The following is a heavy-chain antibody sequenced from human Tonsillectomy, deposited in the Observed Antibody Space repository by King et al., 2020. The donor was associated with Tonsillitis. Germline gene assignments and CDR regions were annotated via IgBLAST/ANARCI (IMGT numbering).Heavy chain of an antibody. J-gene: IGHJ5*02. CDR2: IYLDDDK. CDR1: GFSLSTSGVG. CDR3: AHRGQLWHEGHNWLDP. V-gene: IGHV2-5*02. D-gene: IGHD5-18*01. Sequence: TLKESGPTLVKPTQTLTLTCTFSGFSLSTSGVGVGWIRQPPGKALEWLALIYLDDDKRYSPSLKSRLTITKDTSKNQVVLTMTNMDPVDTATYYCAHRGQLWHEGHNWLDPWGQGTLVTVAA.